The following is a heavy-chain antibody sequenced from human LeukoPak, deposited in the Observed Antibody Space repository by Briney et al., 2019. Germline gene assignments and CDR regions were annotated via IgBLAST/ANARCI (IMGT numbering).Heavy chain of an antibody. V-gene: IGHV1-18*01. CDR1: GYTFTSYG. CDR3: ARGSSWLRDAFDI. CDR2: ISAYNGNT. J-gene: IGHJ3*02. D-gene: IGHD6-13*01. Sequence: ASVKVSCKASGYTFTSYGISWVRHAPGHGREWEGWISAYNGNTNYAQKLEGRVTMTTDTSTSTAYMELRSLRSDDTAVYYGARGSSWLRDAFDIWGQGTMVTVSS.